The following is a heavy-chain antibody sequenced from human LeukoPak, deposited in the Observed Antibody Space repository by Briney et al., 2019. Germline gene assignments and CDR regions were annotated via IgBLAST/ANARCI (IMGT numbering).Heavy chain of an antibody. D-gene: IGHD3-3*01. CDR2: ISSSSSYI. CDR3: ARDHTYYDFWSGHRGPFDY. J-gene: IGHJ4*02. Sequence: PGGSLRLSCAASGFTFSSYSMNWVRQAPGKGLEWVSSISSSSSYIYYVDSVKGRFTISRDNAKNSLYLQMNSLRAEDTAVYYCARDHTYYDFWSGHRGPFDYWGQGTLVTVSS. V-gene: IGHV3-21*01. CDR1: GFTFSSYS.